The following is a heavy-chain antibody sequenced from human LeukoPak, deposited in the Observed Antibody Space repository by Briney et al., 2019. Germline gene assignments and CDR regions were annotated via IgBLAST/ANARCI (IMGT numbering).Heavy chain of an antibody. V-gene: IGHV3-33*01. J-gene: IGHJ4*02. Sequence: PGRCLRLSCEASGFTFSYYGFHWVRQAPGKGLEWVADIWFDGNNKYYADSVKGRFTISRDNSKKTVYLQMNSMRAEDTAVYYCVRDALPYHWGQGTLVTVCS. CDR2: IWFDGNNK. CDR1: GFTFSYYG. D-gene: IGHD2-15*01. CDR3: VRDALPYH.